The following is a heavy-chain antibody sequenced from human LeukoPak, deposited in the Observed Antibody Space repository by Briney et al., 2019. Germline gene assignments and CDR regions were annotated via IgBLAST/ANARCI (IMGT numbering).Heavy chain of an antibody. D-gene: IGHD4-17*01. CDR1: GFTFTSYV. V-gene: IGHV3-23*01. Sequence: GGSLRLSCAASGFTFTSYVMSWVRQAPGKGLEWVSAISGSGGSTHYADSVKGRFTISRDNSKNTLYLQMNSLRAEDTAVYYCAKEALRDYCDLYNWFDPWGQGTLVTVSS. CDR2: ISGSGGST. J-gene: IGHJ5*02. CDR3: AKEALRDYCDLYNWFDP.